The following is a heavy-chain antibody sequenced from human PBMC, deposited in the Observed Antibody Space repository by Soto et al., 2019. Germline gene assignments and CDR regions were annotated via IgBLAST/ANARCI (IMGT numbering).Heavy chain of an antibody. J-gene: IGHJ4*02. Sequence: EVQLLESGGGLVQPGGSLRLSCAASGFTFSSDAMNWVRQAPGKGLEWVSVISGSGGSTYYADSVKGRFTISRDNSKNTLYLQMNSLRAEDTAVYDCARRSSGWYFDYWGQGTLVTVSS. V-gene: IGHV3-23*01. CDR1: GFTFSSDA. CDR3: ARRSSGWYFDY. CDR2: ISGSGGST. D-gene: IGHD6-19*01.